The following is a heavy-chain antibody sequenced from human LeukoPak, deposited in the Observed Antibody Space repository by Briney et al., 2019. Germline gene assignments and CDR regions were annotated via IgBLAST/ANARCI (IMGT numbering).Heavy chain of an antibody. CDR3: AKGVRTVLRYFDWLSSDAFDI. CDR2: ISGSGGST. V-gene: IGHV3-23*01. D-gene: IGHD3-9*01. CDR1: GFTFSSYA. Sequence: PGGSLRLFCAASGFTFSSYAMSWVRQAPGKGLEWVSAISGSGGSTYYADSVKGRFTISRDNSKNTLYLQMNSVRAGDTAVYYCAKGVRTVLRYFDWLSSDAFDIWGQGTMVTVSS. J-gene: IGHJ3*02.